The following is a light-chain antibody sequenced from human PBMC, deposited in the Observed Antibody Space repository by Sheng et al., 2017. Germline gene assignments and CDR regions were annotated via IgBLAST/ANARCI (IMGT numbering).Light chain of an antibody. V-gene: IGKV1-39*01. CDR3: QQNYSIPRT. Sequence: DIQMTQSPSSLSASVGDRVTITCRASQSISNNLLWYQQKPGKAPKLLIYAASNLQSGVPSTFSGSGSGTDFTLTISSLQPEDFATYYCQQNYSIPRTFAQGTKLEIK. CDR1: QSISNN. J-gene: IGKJ2*02. CDR2: AAS.